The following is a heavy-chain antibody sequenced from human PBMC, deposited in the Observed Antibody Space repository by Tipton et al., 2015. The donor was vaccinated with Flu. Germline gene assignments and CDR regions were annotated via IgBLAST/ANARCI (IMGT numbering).Heavy chain of an antibody. D-gene: IGHD2-21*01. CDR3: VRLFRRTYHIDY. V-gene: IGHV1-2*02. J-gene: IGHJ4*02. CDR2: MNPDSGDT. Sequence: QVQLVQSGAEVKKPGASVKVSCKASGYAFTGHYMHWVRQAPGQGPEWMGWMNPDSGDTKYAQKFQGRVTMTRDTSISTAYMELNRLTSDDTAVYYCVRLFRRTYHIDYWGQGTLVTVSS. CDR1: GYAFTGHY.